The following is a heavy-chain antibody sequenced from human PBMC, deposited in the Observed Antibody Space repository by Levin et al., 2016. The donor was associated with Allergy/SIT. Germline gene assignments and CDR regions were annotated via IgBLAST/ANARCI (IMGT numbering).Heavy chain of an antibody. CDR2: ISSSSSYI. D-gene: IGHD1-26*01. J-gene: IGHJ4*02. CDR3: ATPRGYSGSNKDY. Sequence: GGSLRLSCAASGFTFSSYGMHWVRQAPGKGLEWVSSISSSSSYIYYADSVKGRFTISRDNAKNSLYLQMNSLRAEDTAVYYCATPRGYSGSNKDYWGQGTLVTVSS. V-gene: IGHV3-21*01. CDR1: GFTFSSYG.